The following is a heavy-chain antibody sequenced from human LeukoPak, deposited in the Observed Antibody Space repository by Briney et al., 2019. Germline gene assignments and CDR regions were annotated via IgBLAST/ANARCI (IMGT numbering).Heavy chain of an antibody. V-gene: IGHV1-18*01. J-gene: IGHJ3*02. CDR2: ISAYNGNT. CDR3: ARQYYYDSSGYYHYAFDI. CDR1: GYTFTSYY. D-gene: IGHD3-22*01. Sequence: ASVKVSCKTSGYTFTSYYISWVRQAPGQGLEWMAWISAYNGNTKYAQKFQGRVTMTTDTSTSTAYMELRSLRSDDTAVYYCARQYYYDSSGYYHYAFDIWGQGTMVTVSS.